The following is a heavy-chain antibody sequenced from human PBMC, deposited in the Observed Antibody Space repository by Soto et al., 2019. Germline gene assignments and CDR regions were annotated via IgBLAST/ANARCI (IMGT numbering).Heavy chain of an antibody. CDR2: IWYDGSNK. CDR3: ARDPRVVRGVIINYYYYYMDV. J-gene: IGHJ6*03. Sequence: GGSLRLSCAASGFTFSSYGMHWVRQAPGKGLEWVAVIWYDGSNKYYADSVKGRFTISRDNSKNTLYLQMNSLRAEDTAVYYCARDPRVVRGVIINYYYYYMDVWGKGTTVTVSS. D-gene: IGHD3-10*02. V-gene: IGHV3-33*01. CDR1: GFTFSSYG.